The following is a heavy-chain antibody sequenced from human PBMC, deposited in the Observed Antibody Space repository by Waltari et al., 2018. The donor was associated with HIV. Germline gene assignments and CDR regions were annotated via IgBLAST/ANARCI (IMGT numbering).Heavy chain of an antibody. CDR3: ARQSWTAGNNHFDP. D-gene: IGHD2-21*02. CDR2: ISSTGHT. V-gene: IGHV4-39*01. CDR1: GDSITTTAYS. J-gene: IGHJ5*02. Sequence: QLQLQESGTGLVRPSETLSLTCTVSGDSITTTAYSWGWIRQSPGELLEWIGSISSTGHTYFDPCLKSRIIRSVDTSRNQSSRTLRSVTAADTARYYCARQSWTAGNNHFDPWGQGILVTVSS.